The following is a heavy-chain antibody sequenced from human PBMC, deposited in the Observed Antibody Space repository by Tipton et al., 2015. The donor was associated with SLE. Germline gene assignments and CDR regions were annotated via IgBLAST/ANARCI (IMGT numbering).Heavy chain of an antibody. V-gene: IGHV1-18*01. CDR2: ISAYNGNT. J-gene: IGHJ4*02. D-gene: IGHD6-13*01. CDR3: ARADSSSWADYFDY. CDR1: GYTFTRYG. Sequence: VQLVQSGAEVKKPGASVKVSCKTSGYTFTRYGISWVRQDPGQGLEWMGWISAYNGNTNYAQKLQGRVTMTTATSTSTAYMELRSLRSDDTAVYYCARADSSSWADYFDYWGQGTLVTVSS.